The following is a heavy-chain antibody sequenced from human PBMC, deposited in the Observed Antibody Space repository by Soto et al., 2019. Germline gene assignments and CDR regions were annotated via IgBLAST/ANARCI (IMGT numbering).Heavy chain of an antibody. Sequence: QVQLQQWGAGLLKPSETLSLTCAVNGGSFSGYYWNWIRQSAGEGLEWIGRVHHSGTTNYNPSLKRGLTISLDTSKNHFSLQLNPVTAADTAMYYCVRQKGFFDWSSHVTGPGGMDVWGKGTSVTVSS. V-gene: IGHV4-34*01. CDR3: VRQKGFFDWSSHVTGPGGMDV. CDR1: GGSFSGYY. D-gene: IGHD3-9*01. CDR2: VHHSGTT. J-gene: IGHJ6*04.